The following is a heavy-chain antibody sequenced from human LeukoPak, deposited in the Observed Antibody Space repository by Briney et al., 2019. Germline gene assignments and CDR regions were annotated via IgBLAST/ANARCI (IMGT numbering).Heavy chain of an antibody. J-gene: IGHJ6*02. CDR2: INHNGNVN. CDR3: ARGGGLDV. Sequence: GGSLRLSCAASGFTFSAYWMNWARQAPGKGLEWVASINHNGNVNYYVDSVKGRFTISRDNAKNSLYLQMSNLRAEDTAVYFCARGGGLDVWGQGATVTVSS. V-gene: IGHV3-7*03. D-gene: IGHD3-16*01. CDR1: GFTFSAYW.